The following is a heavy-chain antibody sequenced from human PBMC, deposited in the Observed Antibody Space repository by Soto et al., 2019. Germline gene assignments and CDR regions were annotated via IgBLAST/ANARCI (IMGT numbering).Heavy chain of an antibody. D-gene: IGHD3-3*01. CDR3: ASPLQVNYDCLSGYYALDD. CDR1: GASISSSRSY. CDR2: FYYTGGT. Sequence: PSETLSLTCTVSGASISSSRSYWGWVRQPPGKGLEWIVSFYYTGGTYSTYYNPSLKSRVTISVDTPKSQFSLNLRSVTAADTAVYYCASPLQVNYDCLSGYYALDDWGQGTLVTVSS. J-gene: IGHJ4*02. V-gene: IGHV4-39*01.